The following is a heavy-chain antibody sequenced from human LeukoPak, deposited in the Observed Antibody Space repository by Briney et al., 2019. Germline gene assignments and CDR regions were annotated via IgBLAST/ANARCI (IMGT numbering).Heavy chain of an antibody. V-gene: IGHV3-23*01. D-gene: IGHD6-13*01. Sequence: PGGSLRLSCAASGFTFSSYAMSWVRQAPGKGLEWVSALIGSGSRTYYADSGKGGFTISRDNSKNTLYLQLNSLRAEDTAVYYCAKDPPGYSSSWHGTFDYWGQGTLVTVSS. CDR2: LIGSGSRT. CDR1: GFTFSSYA. J-gene: IGHJ4*02. CDR3: AKDPPGYSSSWHGTFDY.